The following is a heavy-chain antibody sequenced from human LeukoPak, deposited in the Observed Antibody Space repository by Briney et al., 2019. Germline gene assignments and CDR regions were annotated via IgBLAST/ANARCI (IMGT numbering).Heavy chain of an antibody. V-gene: IGHV3-21*01. CDR2: ISGSTGYI. D-gene: IGHD3-10*01. CDR3: ASEGVNSMLRGVIYGMGV. CDR1: GFTFSSYS. J-gene: IGHJ6*01. Sequence: GGSLRLSCAASGFTFSSYSMTWVRQAPGKGLEWVSSISGSTGYIYYADSVKGRFTISRDNAKNSLYLQMNSLRAEDTAVYYCASEGVNSMLRGVIYGMGVWGQGTTVTVSS.